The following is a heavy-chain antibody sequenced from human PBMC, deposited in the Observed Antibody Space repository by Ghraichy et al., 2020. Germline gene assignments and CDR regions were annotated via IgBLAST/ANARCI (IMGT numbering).Heavy chain of an antibody. CDR3: ASHATSGAYDAFDI. CDR2: IYYSGST. CDR1: GGSISSGGYY. Sequence: SQTLSLTCTVSGGSISSGGYYWSWIRQHPGKGLEWIGYIYYSGSTYYNPSLKSRVTISVDTSKNQFSLKLSSVTAADTAVYYCASHATSGAYDAFDIWGQGTMVTVSS. D-gene: IGHD2-15*01. V-gene: IGHV4-31*02. J-gene: IGHJ3*02.